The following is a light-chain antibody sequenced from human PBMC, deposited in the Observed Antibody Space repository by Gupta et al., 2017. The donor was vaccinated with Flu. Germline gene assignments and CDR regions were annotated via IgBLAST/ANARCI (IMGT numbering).Light chain of an antibody. J-gene: IGLJ1*01. CDR3: QSYDRSLGV. CDR2: DNT. Sequence: QSVLTQPPPLSGAPGQRVNISCTGSSSNIGAGYVVHWYQHLPGTAPKRLIYDNTNRPSVVPDRFSGSKSGTSSALASTGLQAEDDADYYCQSYDRSLGVFGTGTKVTVL. V-gene: IGLV1-40*01. CDR1: SSNIGAGYV.